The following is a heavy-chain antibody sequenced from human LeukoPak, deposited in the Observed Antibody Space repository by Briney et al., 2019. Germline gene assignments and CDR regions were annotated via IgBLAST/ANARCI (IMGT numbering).Heavy chain of an antibody. CDR1: GGSFSGYY. J-gene: IGHJ6*03. CDR3: ARGGYDFWYYYYYMDV. V-gene: IGHV4-34*01. CDR2: INHSGST. Sequence: SETLSLTCTVYGGSFSGYYWSWIRQPPGKGLEWIGEINHSGSTNYNPSLKSRVTISVDTSKNQFSLKLSSVTAADTAVYYCARGGYDFWYYYYYMDVWGKGTTVTVSS. D-gene: IGHD5-12*01.